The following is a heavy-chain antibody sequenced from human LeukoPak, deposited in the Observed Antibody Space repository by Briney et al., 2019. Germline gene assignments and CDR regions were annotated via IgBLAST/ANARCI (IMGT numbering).Heavy chain of an antibody. CDR3: ARGGGNGVGWVGQYYYMDV. Sequence: SPGGSLRLSCTASGFTFRDYVLSWVRQPPGKGLEWIGNMFHSGSTYNNPSLKSRVTISVDTSKNQFSLQLSSVSAADTAVYYCARGGGNGVGWVGQYYYMDVWGKGTTVTVSS. CDR2: MFHSGST. CDR1: GFTFRDYV. D-gene: IGHD3-3*01. V-gene: IGHV4-38-2*02. J-gene: IGHJ6*03.